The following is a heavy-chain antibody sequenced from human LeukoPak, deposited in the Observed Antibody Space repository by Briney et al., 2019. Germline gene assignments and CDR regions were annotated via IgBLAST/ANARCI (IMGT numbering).Heavy chain of an antibody. Sequence: GGSLRLSCAASGFTFSSYGMHWVRQAPGKGLEWVAVIWYDGSNKYYADSVKGRFTISRDSSKNTLYLQMNSLRAEDTAVYYCAKSWGGSTSYFDYWGQGTLVTVSS. CDR2: IWYDGSNK. D-gene: IGHD3-3*01. V-gene: IGHV3-33*06. CDR3: AKSWGGSTSYFDY. CDR1: GFTFSSYG. J-gene: IGHJ4*02.